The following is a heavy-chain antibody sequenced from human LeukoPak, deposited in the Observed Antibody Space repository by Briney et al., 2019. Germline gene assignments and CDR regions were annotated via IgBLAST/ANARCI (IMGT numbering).Heavy chain of an antibody. CDR1: GFTFSSYS. CDR2: ISSSSSTI. D-gene: IGHD1-26*01. J-gene: IGHJ4*02. CDR3: ARIYSGSYDY. V-gene: IGHV3-48*01. Sequence: GSLRLSCAASGFTFSSYSMNWVRQAPGKGLEWVSYISSSSSTIYYADSVKGRFTISRDNAKNSLYLQMNSLRAEDTAVYYCARIYSGSYDYWGQGTLVTVSS.